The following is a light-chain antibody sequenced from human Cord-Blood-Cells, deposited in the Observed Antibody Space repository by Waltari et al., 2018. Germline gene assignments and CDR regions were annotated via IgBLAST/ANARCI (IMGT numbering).Light chain of an antibody. Sequence: IVLTQSPATLSLSPGERATLSCRASQSVSSYLAWYQQKPGQAPRPLIYDASNRATGIPARFSGSVSGTDFTLTISSLEPEDFAVYYCQQRSNWPLTFGGGTKVEIK. J-gene: IGKJ4*01. CDR1: QSVSSY. CDR3: QQRSNWPLT. V-gene: IGKV3-11*01. CDR2: DAS.